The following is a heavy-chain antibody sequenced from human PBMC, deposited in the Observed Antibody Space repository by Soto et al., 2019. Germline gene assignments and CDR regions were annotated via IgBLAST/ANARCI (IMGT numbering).Heavy chain of an antibody. CDR3: ARGGSNWNYGPWYFDL. CDR2: INPNSGGT. CDR1: GYTFTGYY. D-gene: IGHD1-7*01. Sequence: QVQLVQSGAEVKKPGASVKVSCKASGYTFTGYYMHWVRQAPGQGLEWMGWINPNSGGTNYAQKFQGWVTMTRDTSNSTAYMELSRLRSDDTAVYYCARGGSNWNYGPWYFDLWGRGTLVTVSS. V-gene: IGHV1-2*04. J-gene: IGHJ2*01.